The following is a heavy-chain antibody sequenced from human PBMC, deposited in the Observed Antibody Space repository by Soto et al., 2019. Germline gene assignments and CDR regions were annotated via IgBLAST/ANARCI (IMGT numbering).Heavy chain of an antibody. D-gene: IGHD2-15*01. CDR2: IYYSGST. J-gene: IGHJ4*02. V-gene: IGHV4-61*01. CDR1: GGSVSSGSYY. CDR3: AAFHDHGGNWDY. Sequence: QVQLQESGPGLVKPSETLSLTCTVSGGSVSSGSYYWSWIRQPPGKGLEWIGYIYYSGSTNYNPSLKSRVTISVDTSKNQFSPKLSSVTAADTAVYYCAAFHDHGGNWDYWGQGTLVTVSS.